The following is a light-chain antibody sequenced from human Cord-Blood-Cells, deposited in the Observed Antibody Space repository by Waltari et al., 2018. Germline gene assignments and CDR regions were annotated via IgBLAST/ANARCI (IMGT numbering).Light chain of an antibody. CDR3: SSQTSSSYV. V-gene: IGLV2-14*01. CDR1: SSDVGGYNY. Sequence: QSALTQPASVSGSPGQSIPISCTGTSSDVGGYNYVSWYQQHPDKDTKLIFYDVSNRPSGVPIRFSGSKSGNTAALTISGLQAEDDADYYCSSQTSSSYVFETGTKVTVL. CDR2: DVS. J-gene: IGLJ1*01.